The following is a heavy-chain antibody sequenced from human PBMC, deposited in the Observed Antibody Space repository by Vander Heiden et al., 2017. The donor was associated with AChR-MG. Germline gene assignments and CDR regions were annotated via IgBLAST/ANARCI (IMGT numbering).Heavy chain of an antibody. Sequence: QVQLQESGPGLVKPSETLSLTCTVSGGSISSYYWSWIRQPQGKGLEWIGYIYYSGSTNYNPSLNGRVTISVDTSKNQFSLKLSSVTAANTAVYYCARVQYSSGWYVEAFDIWGQGTMVTVSS. J-gene: IGHJ3*02. CDR1: GGSISSYY. V-gene: IGHV4-59*01. D-gene: IGHD6-19*01. CDR3: ARVQYSSGWYVEAFDI. CDR2: IYYSGST.